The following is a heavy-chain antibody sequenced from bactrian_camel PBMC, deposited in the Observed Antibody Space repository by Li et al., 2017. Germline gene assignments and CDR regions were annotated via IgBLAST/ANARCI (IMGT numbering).Heavy chain of an antibody. J-gene: IGHJ4*01. Sequence: VQLVESGGGVVQPGGSLRLSCAASGFPFIREDMTWLRQVPGKGLEWVSVIYTVGTSTYYTDSVKGRFTISRDNAKNTVYLQMNSLKPEDTGMYYCATDRDVNVPPSLALDSHRYNYWGQGTQVTVS. CDR2: IYTVGTST. D-gene: IGHD4*01. CDR1: GFPFIRED. V-gene: IGHV3S10*01. CDR3: ATDRDVNVPPSLALDSHRYNY.